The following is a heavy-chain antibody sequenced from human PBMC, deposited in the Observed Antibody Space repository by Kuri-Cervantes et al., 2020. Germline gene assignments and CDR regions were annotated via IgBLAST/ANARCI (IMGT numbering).Heavy chain of an antibody. CDR1: EFTFSSYA. Sequence: GGSLRLSCAASEFTFSSYAMGWVRQAPGKGLEWVSAISDNGGATYYADSVKGRFSISRDNSRNTLYLQMNSLRAEDTAFYYCARQTIYYDFWGHGTLVTVSS. V-gene: IGHV3-23*01. CDR3: ARQTIYYDF. J-gene: IGHJ4*01. D-gene: IGHD1-14*01. CDR2: ISDNGGAT.